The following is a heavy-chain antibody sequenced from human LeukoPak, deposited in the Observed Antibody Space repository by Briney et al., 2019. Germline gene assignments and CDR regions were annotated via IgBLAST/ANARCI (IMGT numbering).Heavy chain of an antibody. CDR2: ISGSGGRT. Sequence: PGGSLRLSCAASGFTLSSYAMGWVRQAPGRGREWVSAISGSGGRTFYADSVKGRFTISRENSKNSLYLQLNSLRAEDTAVYYCAKTRDYYDSSGYYYYFDYWGQGTLVTVSS. CDR3: AKTRDYYDSSGYYYYFDY. CDR1: GFTLSSYA. D-gene: IGHD3-22*01. V-gene: IGHV3-23*01. J-gene: IGHJ4*02.